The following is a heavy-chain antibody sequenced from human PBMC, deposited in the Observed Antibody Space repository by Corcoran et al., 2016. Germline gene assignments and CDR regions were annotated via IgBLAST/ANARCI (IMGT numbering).Heavy chain of an antibody. V-gene: IGHV3-43D*03. CDR3: AKDLNSYGLYYFDY. CDR1: GFSFDDYA. D-gene: IGHD5-18*01. Sequence: EVQLVESGGVVVQPGGSLRLSCAASGFSFDDYAMHWVRQAPGKGLEWVSLFNWDGGTTYYADSVKGRFTISRDNSKNSLYLQMNSLRADDTALYYCAKDLNSYGLYYFDYWGQGTLVTVSS. J-gene: IGHJ4*02. CDR2: FNWDGGTT.